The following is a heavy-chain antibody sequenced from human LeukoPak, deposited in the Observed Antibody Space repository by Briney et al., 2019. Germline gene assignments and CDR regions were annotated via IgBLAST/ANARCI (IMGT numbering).Heavy chain of an antibody. D-gene: IGHD3-22*01. V-gene: IGHV3-7*01. CDR3: ARDNYDSSTPYYFDY. CDR2: IKQDGSEK. Sequence: GGSLRLSCAASGFTFSSYWMSWVRQAPGKGLEWVANIKQDGSEKYYVDSVKGRFTISRDNAKNSLYLQMNSLRAEDTAVYYCARDNYDSSTPYYFDYWGQGTLVTVSS. J-gene: IGHJ4*02. CDR1: GFTFSSYW.